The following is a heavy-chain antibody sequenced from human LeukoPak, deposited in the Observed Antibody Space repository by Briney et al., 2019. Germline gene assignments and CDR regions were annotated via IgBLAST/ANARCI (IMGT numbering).Heavy chain of an antibody. D-gene: IGHD5-24*01. V-gene: IGHV1-69*02. Sequence: SVKVSCKASGGTFSSYTISWVRQAPGQGLEWMGRIIPILGIANYAQKFQGRVTITADKPTSTAYMELSSLRSEDTAVYYCARQFTGSPAQDYWGQGTLVTVSS. CDR2: IIPILGIA. CDR1: GGTFSSYT. CDR3: ARQFTGSPAQDY. J-gene: IGHJ4*02.